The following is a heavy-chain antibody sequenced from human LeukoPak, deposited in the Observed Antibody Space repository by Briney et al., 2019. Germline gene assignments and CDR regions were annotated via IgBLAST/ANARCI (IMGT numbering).Heavy chain of an antibody. CDR3: ASYGGAAAGIGPHNWFDP. V-gene: IGHV4-34*01. D-gene: IGHD6-13*01. J-gene: IGHJ5*02. Sequence: TSETLSLTCAVYGGSFSGYYWSWIRQPPGKGLEWIGEINHSGSTNYNPSLKSRVTISVDTSKNQFSLKLSSVTAADTAVYYCASYGGAAAGIGPHNWFDPWGQGTLVTVSS. CDR2: INHSGST. CDR1: GGSFSGYY.